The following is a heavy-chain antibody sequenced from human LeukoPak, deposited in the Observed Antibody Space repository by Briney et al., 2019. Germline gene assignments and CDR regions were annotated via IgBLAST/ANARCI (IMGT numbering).Heavy chain of an antibody. CDR2: IYSGGST. CDR1: GFTVSSNS. Sequence: GGSLRLSCAASGFTVSSNSMTWVRQAPGKGLEWVSVIYSGGSTYYADSVKGRFTISRDNSKNTLYLQMNSLRAEDTAVYYCARDGGAAAEGYFDYWGQGTLVTVSS. D-gene: IGHD6-13*01. V-gene: IGHV3-66*01. CDR3: ARDGGAAAEGYFDY. J-gene: IGHJ4*02.